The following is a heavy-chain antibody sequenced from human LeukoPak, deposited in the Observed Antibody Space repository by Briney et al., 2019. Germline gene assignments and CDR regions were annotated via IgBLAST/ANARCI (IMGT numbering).Heavy chain of an antibody. V-gene: IGHV3-69-1*01. D-gene: IGHD5/OR15-5a*01. J-gene: IGHJ5*02. CDR1: GYSIGSDFY. CDR3: ARVVSSRSTVGFDP. Sequence: PSETLSLTCVVSGYSIGSDFYWGWVRQSPGKGLEWVSYITTGRTLSYADSVKGRFTISRDNAKNSLFLQMKSLRVEDTAVYYCARVVSSRSTVGFDPWGQGTLVTVSS. CDR2: ITTGRTL.